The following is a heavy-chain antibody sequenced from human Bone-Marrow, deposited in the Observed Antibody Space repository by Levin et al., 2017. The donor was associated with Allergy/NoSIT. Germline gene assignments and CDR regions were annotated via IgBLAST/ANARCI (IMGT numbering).Heavy chain of an antibody. CDR2: IYYSGST. CDR1: GGSISSGGYY. Sequence: SETLSLTCTVSGGSISSGGYYWSWIRQHPGKGLEWIGYIYYSGSTYYNPSLKSRVTISVDTSKNQFSLKLSSVTAADTAVYYCARSGEQLGKFDYWGQGTLVTVSS. J-gene: IGHJ4*02. CDR3: ARSGEQLGKFDY. D-gene: IGHD6-6*01. V-gene: IGHV4-31*03.